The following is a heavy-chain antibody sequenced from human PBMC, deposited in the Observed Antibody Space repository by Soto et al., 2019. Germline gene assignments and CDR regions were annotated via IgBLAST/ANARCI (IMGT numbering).Heavy chain of an antibody. D-gene: IGHD6-13*01. CDR2: IYHSGST. CDR1: GDTISSSKW. V-gene: IGHV4-4*02. Sequence: PSEPLSLTCAFAGDTISSSKWWRWVRQPPGKGLEWIGEIYHSGSTNYNPSLKSRVIISVDKSKNQFSLKLSSVTDADTAIYYCARGERQQQRDYWGQGTLVTVS. J-gene: IGHJ4*02. CDR3: ARGERQQQRDY.